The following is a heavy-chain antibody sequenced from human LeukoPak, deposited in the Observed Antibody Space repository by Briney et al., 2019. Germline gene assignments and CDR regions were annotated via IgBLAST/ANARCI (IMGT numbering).Heavy chain of an antibody. V-gene: IGHV1-46*01. CDR2: INLSGGST. J-gene: IGHJ3*02. CDR1: GYTFTSYY. CDR3: ARGHITMVRGVIMTDDAFDI. D-gene: IGHD3-10*01. Sequence: ASVKVSCKASGYTFTSYYMHWVRQAPGQGLEWMGIINLSGGSTRYAQKFQGRVTMTRDTSTSTVYMELSSLRSEDTAVYYCARGHITMVRGVIMTDDAFDIWGQGTMVTVSS.